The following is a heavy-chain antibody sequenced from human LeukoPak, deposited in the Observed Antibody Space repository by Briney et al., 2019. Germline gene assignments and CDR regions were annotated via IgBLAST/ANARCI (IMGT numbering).Heavy chain of an antibody. CDR1: GFTFSSYG. CDR3: AKDYGGSPGPALFDY. J-gene: IGHJ4*02. D-gene: IGHD1-26*01. Sequence: GGSLRLSCAASGFTFSSYGMHWVRQAPGKGLEWVAFIRYDGSNKYYADSVKGRFTISRDNSKNTLCLQMNSLRAEDTAVYYCAKDYGGSPGPALFDYWGQGTLVTVSS. V-gene: IGHV3-30*02. CDR2: IRYDGSNK.